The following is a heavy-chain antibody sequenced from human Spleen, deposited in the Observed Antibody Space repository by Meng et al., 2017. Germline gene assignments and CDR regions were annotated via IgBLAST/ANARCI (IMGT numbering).Heavy chain of an antibody. J-gene: IGHJ4*02. CDR3: ARARILDYYDSSGFLYYFDY. Sequence: ASVKVSCKASGYTFTAYYMHWVRQAPRQGPEWMGWINPNSGDTNYAQNFQGRVTMTRDTSIKTAYMELSRLRSDDTAVYYCARARILDYYDSSGFLYYFDYWGQGTLVTVSS. V-gene: IGHV1-2*02. CDR1: GYTFTAYY. D-gene: IGHD3-22*01. CDR2: INPNSGDT.